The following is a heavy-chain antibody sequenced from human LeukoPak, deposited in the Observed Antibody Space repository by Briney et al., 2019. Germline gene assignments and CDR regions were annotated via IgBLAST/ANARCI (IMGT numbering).Heavy chain of an antibody. J-gene: IGHJ4*02. CDR3: ARERDGEIGYCSSTSCYRWSSADY. CDR2: ISAYNGNT. CDR1: GYTFTSYG. Sequence: GASVKVSCKASGYTFTSYGISWVRQAPGQGLEWMGWISAYNGNTNYAQKLQGRVTMTTDTSTSTAYMELRSLRSDDTAVYYCARERDGEIGYCSSTSCYRWSSADYWGQGTLVTVYS. D-gene: IGHD2-2*02. V-gene: IGHV1-18*01.